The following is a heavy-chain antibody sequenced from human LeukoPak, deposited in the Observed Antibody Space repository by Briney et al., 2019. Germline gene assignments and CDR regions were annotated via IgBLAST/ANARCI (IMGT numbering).Heavy chain of an antibody. CDR3: ARWRSRGFDI. D-gene: IGHD3-10*01. Sequence: ASVKVSCKASGYTFTSYDINWLRQATGQGLEWMGWMNPNSGNTGYAQKFQGRLTITRNTSISTAYMELSSLRSEDTAVYYCARWRSRGFDIWGQGTMVTVSS. J-gene: IGHJ3*02. CDR2: MNPNSGNT. CDR1: GYTFTSYD. V-gene: IGHV1-8*03.